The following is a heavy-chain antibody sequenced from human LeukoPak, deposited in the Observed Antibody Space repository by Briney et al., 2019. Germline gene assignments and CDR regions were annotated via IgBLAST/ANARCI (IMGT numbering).Heavy chain of an antibody. V-gene: IGHV4-59*01. Sequence: SETLSLTCAVSGDSISSYYWSWLRQPPGKGLEWIRYIYYSGSTNYNPSLKSRVTISVDTSKNQFSLKLSSVTAEDTAVYYCATLTRDGYNFFDYWGQGTLVTVSS. CDR3: ATLTRDGYNFFDY. CDR2: IYYSGST. J-gene: IGHJ4*02. CDR1: GDSISSYY. D-gene: IGHD5-24*01.